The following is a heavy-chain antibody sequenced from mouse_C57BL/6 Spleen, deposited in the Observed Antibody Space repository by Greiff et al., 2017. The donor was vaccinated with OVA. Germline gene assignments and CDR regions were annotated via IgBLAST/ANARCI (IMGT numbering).Heavy chain of an antibody. Sequence: QVQLQQPGAELVMPGASVKLSCKASGYTFTSYWMHWVKQRPGQGLEWIGEIDPSDSYTNYNQKFKGKSTLTVDKSPSTAYMQLSSLTSEDSAVYYCARRGPYNAMDYWGQGTSVTVSS. CDR2: IDPSDSYT. V-gene: IGHV1-69*01. CDR1: GYTFTSYW. J-gene: IGHJ4*01. CDR3: ARRGPYNAMDY.